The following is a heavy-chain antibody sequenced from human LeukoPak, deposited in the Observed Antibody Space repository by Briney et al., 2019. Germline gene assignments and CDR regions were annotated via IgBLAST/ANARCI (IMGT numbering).Heavy chain of an antibody. J-gene: IGHJ6*03. D-gene: IGHD3-16*01. V-gene: IGHV5-51*01. CDR1: GYRFTRYW. CDR2: IDPGDSDA. CDR3: ARRGSSDAGYYYCYMDV. Sequence: GESLKISCKGSGYRFTRYWIGWVRQMPGKGLEWMGIIDPGDSDARYSPSFQGQVTISVDKSINTAYVQWRSLKASDTAMYYCARRGSSDAGYYYCYMDVWGKGTTVTVSS.